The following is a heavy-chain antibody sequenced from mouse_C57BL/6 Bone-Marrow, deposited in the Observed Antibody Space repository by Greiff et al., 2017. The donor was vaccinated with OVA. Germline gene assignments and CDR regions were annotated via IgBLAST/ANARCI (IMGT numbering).Heavy chain of an antibody. J-gene: IGHJ1*03. CDR3: AGWLEF. CDR2: LDPSDSYT. Sequence: QVQLQQSGAELVMPGASVKLSCKASGYTFTSSWMHWVKQRPGQGLEWIGELDPSDSYTNSNQKFKGKSTLTVDKSSSTAYMQLSSLTSEDSAVYYCAGWLEFWGTGTTVTVSS. D-gene: IGHD2-2*01. V-gene: IGHV1-69*01. CDR1: GYTFTSSW.